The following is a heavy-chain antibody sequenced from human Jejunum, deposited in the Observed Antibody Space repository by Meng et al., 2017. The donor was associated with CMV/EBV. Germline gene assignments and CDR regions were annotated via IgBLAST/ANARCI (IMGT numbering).Heavy chain of an antibody. CDR2: ISVSGPAT. CDR1: VFTFTRHA. CDR3: ARDMGYTVTAPFDY. J-gene: IGHJ4*02. Sequence: SVFTFTRHAMSWVRQTPGKRPEWVAGISVSGPATYYAESVKGRFTISRDNSNNPLFLQMNALRGDDTAVYYCARDMGYTVTAPFDYWGQGAVVTVSS. D-gene: IGHD4-11*01. V-gene: IGHV3-23*01.